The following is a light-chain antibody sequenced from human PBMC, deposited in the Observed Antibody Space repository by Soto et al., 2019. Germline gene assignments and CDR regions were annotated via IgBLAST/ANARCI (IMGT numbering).Light chain of an antibody. CDR3: CSYAGSYTFV. CDR1: SSVVGGYNY. Sequence: QSVLTQPRSVSGSPGQSVTISCTGTSSVVGGYNYVSWYQQHPGKAPKLMIYDVSKQPSGVPDRFSGSKSGNTASLTISGLQAEDESDYYCCSYAGSYTFVFGTGTKFTGL. J-gene: IGLJ1*01. CDR2: DVS. V-gene: IGLV2-11*01.